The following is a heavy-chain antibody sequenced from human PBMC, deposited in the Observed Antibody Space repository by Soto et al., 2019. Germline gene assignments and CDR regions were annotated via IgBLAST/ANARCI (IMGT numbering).Heavy chain of an antibody. V-gene: IGHV1-69*02. Sequence: GASVKVSCKASGGTFSSYTISGVRQAPGQGLEWMGRIIPILGIANYAQKFQGRVTITADKSTSTAYMELSSLRSEDTAVYYCARADYYDSSGYLRGFNWFDPWGQGTLVTVSS. J-gene: IGHJ5*02. CDR1: GGTFSSYT. CDR3: ARADYYDSSGYLRGFNWFDP. CDR2: IIPILGIA. D-gene: IGHD3-22*01.